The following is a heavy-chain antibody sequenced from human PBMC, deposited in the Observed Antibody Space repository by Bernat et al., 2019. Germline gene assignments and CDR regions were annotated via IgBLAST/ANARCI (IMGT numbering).Heavy chain of an antibody. V-gene: IGHV1-69*08. CDR3: ARDLHGSSGHDHY. D-gene: IGHD5-12*01. J-gene: IGHJ4*02. Sequence: QVQLVQSGAEVKKPGSSVKVSCKASGGTFSSYTISWVRQAPGQGLEWMGRIIPILGIANYAQKFQGRVTITADKSTSTAYMELSSLRSEDTAVYYCARDLHGSSGHDHYWGQGTLVTVSS. CDR1: GGTFSSYT. CDR2: IIPILGIA.